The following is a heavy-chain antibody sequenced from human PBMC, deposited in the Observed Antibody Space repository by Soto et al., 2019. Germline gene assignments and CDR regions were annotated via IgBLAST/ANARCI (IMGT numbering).Heavy chain of an antibody. CDR1: GFTLSSYA. Sequence: GGSLRLSCAASGFTLSSYAMSWVRQAPGKGLEWVSGISGSGDNTYYIDSVKGRFTISRDNSKNTLHLQMNSLRAEDTAVYYCAKDLADFWNGSPTGSFDIWGQGTMVTVSS. CDR2: ISGSGDNT. V-gene: IGHV3-23*01. D-gene: IGHD3-3*01. J-gene: IGHJ3*02. CDR3: AKDLADFWNGSPTGSFDI.